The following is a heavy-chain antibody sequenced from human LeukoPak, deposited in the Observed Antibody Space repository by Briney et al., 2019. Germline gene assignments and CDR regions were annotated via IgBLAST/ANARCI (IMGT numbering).Heavy chain of an antibody. D-gene: IGHD7-27*01. CDR1: GGSFSGYY. CDR2: INHSGST. Sequence: SETLSLTCAVFGGSFSGYYWSWIRQPPGKGLEWIGEINHSGSTNYNPSLKSRVTMSVDTSKNQFSLKLSSVTAADTAVYYCARDEMGIDYWGQGTLVTVSS. V-gene: IGHV4-34*01. J-gene: IGHJ4*02. CDR3: ARDEMGIDY.